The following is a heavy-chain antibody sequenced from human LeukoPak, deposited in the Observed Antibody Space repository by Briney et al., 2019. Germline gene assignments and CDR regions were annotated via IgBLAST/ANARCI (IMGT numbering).Heavy chain of an antibody. J-gene: IGHJ4*02. CDR2: IKQDGRDK. Sequence: GGSLRFSCAASGFTFSSYVMSWVRQAPGKGLEWVATIKQDGRDKYYVDSVKGRFTISRDDAKNSLYLQMNSLRVEDTAVYHCVRYFTAVAPTLRLDYWGQGTLVTVSS. CDR1: GFTFSSYV. CDR3: VRYFTAVAPTLRLDY. D-gene: IGHD6-19*01. V-gene: IGHV3-7*03.